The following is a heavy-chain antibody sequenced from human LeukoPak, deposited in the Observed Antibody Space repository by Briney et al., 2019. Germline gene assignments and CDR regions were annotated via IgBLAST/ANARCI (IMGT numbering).Heavy chain of an antibody. CDR2: IYPGDSDT. CDR1: GYSFTSYW. D-gene: IGHD3-3*01. Sequence: GESLKISCKGSGYSFTSYWIGWVRQMPGKGLEWMGIIYPGDSDTRYSPSFQGQVTISADKSISTAYLQWSSLKASDTAMYYCARHPSFGVGPYNWFDPWGQGTLVTVSS. CDR3: ARHPSFGVGPYNWFDP. V-gene: IGHV5-51*01. J-gene: IGHJ5*02.